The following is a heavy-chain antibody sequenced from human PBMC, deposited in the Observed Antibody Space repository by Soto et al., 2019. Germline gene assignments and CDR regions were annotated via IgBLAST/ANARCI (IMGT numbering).Heavy chain of an antibody. Sequence: QVQLRESGPGLVKPSGTLSLTCAVSGASISSSHWWSWVRQSPGKGLEWIGEVYHSGSTNYNPSFKSRVTVSVDKSKNQFSLTLKYVTAADTALYYCASDHEIDYSYGSRGSFDIWGQGTVVTVSS. CDR2: VYHSGST. CDR1: GASISSSHW. D-gene: IGHD3-10*01. V-gene: IGHV4-4*02. J-gene: IGHJ3*02. CDR3: ASDHEIDYSYGSRGSFDI.